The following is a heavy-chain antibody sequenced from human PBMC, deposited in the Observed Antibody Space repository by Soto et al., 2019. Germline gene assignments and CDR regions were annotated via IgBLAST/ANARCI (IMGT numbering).Heavy chain of an antibody. CDR2: INSDGSST. Sequence: HPGGSLRLSCAASGFTFSSYWMHWVRQAPGKGLVWVSRINSDGSSTSYADSVKGRFTISRDNAKNTLYLQMNSLRAEDTAVYYCARDNAEPVLWFGEPTLDYRGQRTLVTVSS. J-gene: IGHJ4*02. CDR1: GFTFSSYW. CDR3: ARDNAEPVLWFGEPTLDY. V-gene: IGHV3-74*01. D-gene: IGHD3-10*01.